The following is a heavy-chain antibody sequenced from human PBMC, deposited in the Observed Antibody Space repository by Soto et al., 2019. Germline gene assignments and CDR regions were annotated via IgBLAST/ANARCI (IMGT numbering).Heavy chain of an antibody. Sequence: SETLSLTCTVSGGSIIDYYWGWIRQSPGKGLEWIGYIYYTGTTKYNPSLKSRITISVDSSKNQFSLKLDSVTAADTAVYYCARGPRGDKFTHWARGTRVPASP. CDR1: GGSIIDYY. J-gene: IGHJ4*02. CDR2: IYYTGTT. V-gene: IGHV4-59*08. CDR3: ARGPRGDKFTH. D-gene: IGHD7-27*01.